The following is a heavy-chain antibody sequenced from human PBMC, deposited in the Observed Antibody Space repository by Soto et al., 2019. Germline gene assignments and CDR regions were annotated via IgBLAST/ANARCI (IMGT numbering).Heavy chain of an antibody. J-gene: IGHJ5*02. CDR2: ISNAGDRV. D-gene: IGHD3-10*01. Sequence: EMHLVESGGGLVQRGESKRLSCAASGFTFSGYSMHWVRQSPGKGLEWISYISNAGDRVYYADSVKGRFTISRDNAKNSLYLQMNSLRDEDTAVYHCARVGGYYHGSGTYVGWLDPWGQGTLVIVSS. CDR3: ARVGGYYHGSGTYVGWLDP. CDR1: GFTFSGYS. V-gene: IGHV3-48*02.